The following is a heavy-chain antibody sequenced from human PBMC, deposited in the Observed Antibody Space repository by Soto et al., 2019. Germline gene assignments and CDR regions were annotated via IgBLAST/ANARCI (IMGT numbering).Heavy chain of an antibody. CDR2: ISAGNGNT. V-gene: IGHV1-3*01. J-gene: IGHJ4*01. CDR3: ARGVLH. Sequence: ASVKVSCKASGYPFTSYAMHWVRQAPGQRLEWMGWISAGNGNTKYSQKFQGRVTITRDTSKNQFSLILSSVPAADTAVHYCARGVLHWGQGTLVTVSS. CDR1: GYPFTSYA.